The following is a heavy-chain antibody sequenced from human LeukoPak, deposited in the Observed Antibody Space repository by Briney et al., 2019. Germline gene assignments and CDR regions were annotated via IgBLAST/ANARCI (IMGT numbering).Heavy chain of an antibody. Sequence: PGGSLRLSCAASGFTVSSNYMSWVRQAPGKGLEWVSVIYSGGSTYYADSVKGRFTISRDNTKNTLYLQMNSLRAEDTAVYYCASSYFDYGGKPYSDYWGQGTLVTVPS. V-gene: IGHV3-66*01. CDR3: ASSYFDYGGKPYSDY. CDR1: GFTVSSNY. CDR2: IYSGGST. D-gene: IGHD4-23*01. J-gene: IGHJ4*02.